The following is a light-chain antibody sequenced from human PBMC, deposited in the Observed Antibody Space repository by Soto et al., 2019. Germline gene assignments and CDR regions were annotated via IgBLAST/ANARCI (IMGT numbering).Light chain of an antibody. CDR3: SPYTTRSTVV. CDR1: SSDVGGSNY. Sequence: QSALTQPASVSGSPGQSITISCTGTSSDVGGSNYVSWYQQHPGKAPKLIIYEVTNRPSGISNRFSGSRSGDTASLTISGLQAEDEADYYCSPYTTRSTVVFGGGTKLTVL. CDR2: EVT. J-gene: IGLJ2*01. V-gene: IGLV2-14*01.